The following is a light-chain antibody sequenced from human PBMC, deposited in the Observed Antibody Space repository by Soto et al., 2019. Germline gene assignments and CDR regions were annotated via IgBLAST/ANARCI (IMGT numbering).Light chain of an antibody. Sequence: QSALTQPASVSGSPGQSITISCTGTSSDVGGYNYVSWYQQHPGKAPKLMIYEVSNRPSGVSNRFSGSKSGNTASLTISGLQAEDEADDYCSSYTRNRTLVFGGGTKLTVL. CDR1: SSDVGGYNY. CDR2: EVS. J-gene: IGLJ2*01. V-gene: IGLV2-14*01. CDR3: SSYTRNRTLV.